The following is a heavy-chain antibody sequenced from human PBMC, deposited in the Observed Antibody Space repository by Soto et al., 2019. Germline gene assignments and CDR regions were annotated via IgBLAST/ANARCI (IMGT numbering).Heavy chain of an antibody. CDR1: GFTFSTYT. V-gene: IGHV3-23*01. Sequence: EVQLLESGGGLVQPGGSLRLSCAASGFTFSTYTMSWVRQAPGKGLEWVSTISASGGGTYYADSVKGRFTISRDNSKNTLYLQMNSLRAEDTAVYYCAKDHQGSRNALFDPWGQGSLVTVSS. D-gene: IGHD2-15*01. CDR3: AKDHQGSRNALFDP. CDR2: ISASGGGT. J-gene: IGHJ5*02.